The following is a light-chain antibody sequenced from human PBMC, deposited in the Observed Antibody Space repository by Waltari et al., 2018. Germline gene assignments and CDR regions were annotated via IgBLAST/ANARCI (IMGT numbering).Light chain of an antibody. V-gene: IGKV3-15*01. CDR1: QSVGTN. Sequence: EIVMTQSPATLSVSPGERATLSCRASQSVGTNLAWYQQKPGQAPRLLISDASTRATGIPGRFSGSGSGTEFTLTINSLQSEDFAVYYCQQCNNWYTFGQGTKLEIK. CDR2: DAS. CDR3: QQCNNWYT. J-gene: IGKJ2*01.